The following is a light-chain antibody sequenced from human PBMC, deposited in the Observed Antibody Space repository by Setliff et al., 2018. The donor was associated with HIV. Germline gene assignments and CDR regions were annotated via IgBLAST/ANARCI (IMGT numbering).Light chain of an antibody. CDR2: EVS. Sequence: QSALTQPPSASGSPGQSVTISCTGTSSDVGGYNYVSWYQQHPGKAPKLMIYEVSKRPPGVPDRFSGSKSGNTASLTVSGLQAEDEADYYCSSYAGSNNVFGGGTKGTV. V-gene: IGLV2-8*01. CDR3: SSYAGSNNV. CDR1: SSDVGGYNY. J-gene: IGLJ2*01.